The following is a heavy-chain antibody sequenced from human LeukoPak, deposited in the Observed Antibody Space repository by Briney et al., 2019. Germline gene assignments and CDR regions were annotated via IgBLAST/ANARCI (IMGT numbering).Heavy chain of an antibody. CDR2: INHSRST. Sequence: SETLSLTCAVYGGSFSGYYWSWIRQPPGKVLEWFGEINHSRSTNYNPSLESRVTMSVDTSKNQFSLKLSSVTAADTAVYYCARVRYSDSSVLTRKRSYYFDYWGQGTLVTVSS. D-gene: IGHD3-22*01. V-gene: IGHV4-34*01. J-gene: IGHJ4*02. CDR3: ARVRYSDSSVLTRKRSYYFDY. CDR1: GGSFSGYY.